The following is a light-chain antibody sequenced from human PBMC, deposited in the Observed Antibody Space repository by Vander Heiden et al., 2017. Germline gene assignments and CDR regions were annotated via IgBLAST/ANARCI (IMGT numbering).Light chain of an antibody. Sequence: EIVMTQFPATLSVSPGERVTLSCRAIQIISSHLAWYQQKPGQAHRLLIYGAFIRASGIPTSFSGGGSGTDFTLTINTLQSEDFAVYYCQQYDNWPLTFGGGTKVEIK. CDR3: QQYDNWPLT. J-gene: IGKJ4*01. V-gene: IGKV3-15*01. CDR2: GAF. CDR1: QIISSH.